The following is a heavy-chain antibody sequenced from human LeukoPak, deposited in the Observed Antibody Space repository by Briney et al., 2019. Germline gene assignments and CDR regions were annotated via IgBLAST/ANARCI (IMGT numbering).Heavy chain of an antibody. CDR2: TYYRSTWYN. D-gene: IGHD3-10*01. J-gene: IGHJ4*02. V-gene: IGHV6-1*01. Sequence: SQTLSLTCAISGDSVSSNSAAWNWIRQSPSRGLEWLGRTYYRSTWYNDYAVSVESRITINPDTSKNHFSFHLNSVTPEDTAVYYCARARLHQTYGSGTSFDYWGQGILVTVSS. CDR3: ARARLHQTYGSGTSFDY. CDR1: GDSVSSNSAA.